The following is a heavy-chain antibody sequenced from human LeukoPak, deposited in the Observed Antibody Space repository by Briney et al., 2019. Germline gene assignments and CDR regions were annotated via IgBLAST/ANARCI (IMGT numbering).Heavy chain of an antibody. V-gene: IGHV3-30*18. CDR2: ISDDGSNK. CDR3: AKDGPHYYGSGSYYHYYYGMDV. J-gene: IGHJ6*02. Sequence: PGGSLRLSCAGSGFTFSSYGMHWVRQAPGKGLEWVAVISDDGSNKYYADSVKGRFTISRDNSKSTLYLQMNSLRDEDTAVYYCAKDGPHYYGSGSYYHYYYGMDVWGQGTTVTVSS. CDR1: GFTFSSYG. D-gene: IGHD3-10*01.